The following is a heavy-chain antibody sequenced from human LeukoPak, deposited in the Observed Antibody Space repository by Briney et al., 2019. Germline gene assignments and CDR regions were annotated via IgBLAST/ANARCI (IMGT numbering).Heavy chain of an antibody. D-gene: IGHD3-10*01. CDR3: ARVNYGSGSYYLTYYYYYYMDV. CDR1: GYTFTSYG. CDR2: ISAYNGNT. J-gene: IGHJ6*03. V-gene: IGHV1-18*01. Sequence: GASVKVSCKASGYTFTSYGISWVRQAPGQGLEWMGWISAYNGNTNYAQKLQGRATMTTDTSTSTAYMELRSLRSDDTAVYYCARVNYGSGSYYLTYYYYYYMDVWGKGTTVTISS.